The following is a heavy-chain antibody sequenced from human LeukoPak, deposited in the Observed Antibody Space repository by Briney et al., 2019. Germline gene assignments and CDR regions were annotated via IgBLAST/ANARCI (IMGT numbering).Heavy chain of an antibody. Sequence: ASVKVSCTASGYNFNTYGISWVRQAPGQGLEWVGWISSTTGYTKYAQKLQDRVTITTDTSTSTAYLYLRNLRSDDTAVYYCVRLPLGYCSSTSCLDRGKGTLVTVSS. CDR3: VRLPLGYCSSTSCLD. D-gene: IGHD2-2*01. V-gene: IGHV1-18*01. CDR1: GYNFNTYG. CDR2: ISSTTGYT. J-gene: IGHJ4*02.